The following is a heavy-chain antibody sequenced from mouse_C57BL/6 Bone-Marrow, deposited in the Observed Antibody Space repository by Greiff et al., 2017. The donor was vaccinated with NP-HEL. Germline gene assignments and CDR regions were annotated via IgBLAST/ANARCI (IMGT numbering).Heavy chain of an antibody. CDR2: ISYDGSN. CDR3: ARGPLWLRAMDY. CDR1: GYSITSGYY. V-gene: IGHV3-6*01. Sequence: EVHLVESGPGLVKPSQSLSLTCSVTGYSITSGYYWNWIRQFPGNKLEWMGYISYDGSNNYNPSLKNRISITRDTSKNQFFLKLNSVTTEDTATYYCARGPLWLRAMDYWGQGTSVTVSS. J-gene: IGHJ4*01. D-gene: IGHD1-1*02.